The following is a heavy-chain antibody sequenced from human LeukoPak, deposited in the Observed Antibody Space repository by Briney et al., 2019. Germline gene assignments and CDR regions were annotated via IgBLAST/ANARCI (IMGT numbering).Heavy chain of an antibody. CDR3: ARTGYCTNGVCYAHYYYYYMDV. J-gene: IGHJ6*03. D-gene: IGHD2-8*01. CDR2: IIPILGIE. CDR1: GGTFSSYT. Sequence: SVKVSCKASGGTFSSYTISWVRQAPGQGLEWMGRIIPILGIENYAQKFQGRVTITADKSTSTAYMELSSLRSEDTAVYYCARTGYCTNGVCYAHYYYYYMDVWGKGTTVTVSS. V-gene: IGHV1-69*02.